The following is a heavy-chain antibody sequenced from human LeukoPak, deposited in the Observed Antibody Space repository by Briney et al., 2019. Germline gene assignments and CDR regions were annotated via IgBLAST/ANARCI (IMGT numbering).Heavy chain of an antibody. CDR3: ARAPRNSSTMLDY. J-gene: IGHJ4*02. CDR2: INPSGGST. D-gene: IGHD6-13*01. CDR1: GYTFTSYY. Sequence: ASVKVSCKASGYTFTSYYMRWVRQAPGQGLEWMGIINPSGGSTSYAQKFQGRVTMTRDTSTSTVYMDFSSLRSEDTALYYCARAPRNSSTMLDYWGQGTLVTVSS. V-gene: IGHV1-46*01.